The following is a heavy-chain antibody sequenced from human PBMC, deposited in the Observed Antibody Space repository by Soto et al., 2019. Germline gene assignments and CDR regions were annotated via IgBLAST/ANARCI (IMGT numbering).Heavy chain of an antibody. CDR1: GFSLTTSGVG. V-gene: IGHV2-5*02. D-gene: IGHD3-3*01. CDR2: IYWDDDK. CDR3: AHRVLRTVFGFVTTTAIDFDF. Sequence: QITLNESGPTVVRPTETLTLTCRFSGFSLTTSGVGVGWIRQSPGTAPEWLALIYWDDDKRYSASLKSRLTITKDTSKNQLVLTVSDLDPTDTATYYCAHRVLRTVFGFVTTTAIDFDFWGQGTPVAVSS. J-gene: IGHJ4*02.